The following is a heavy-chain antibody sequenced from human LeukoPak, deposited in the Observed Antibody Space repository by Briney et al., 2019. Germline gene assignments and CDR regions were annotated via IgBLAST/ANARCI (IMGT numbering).Heavy chain of an antibody. J-gene: IGHJ3*02. V-gene: IGHV4-4*02. Sequence: SETLSLTCAVSGGSISSSNWWSWVRQPPGKGLEWIGEIYHSGSTNYNPSLKSRVTISVDKSKNQFSLKLSSVTAADTAVYYCAKQKSGYSSGWYDSHDAFDIWGQGTMVTVSS. CDR2: IYHSGST. D-gene: IGHD6-19*01. CDR1: GGSISSSNW. CDR3: AKQKSGYSSGWYDSHDAFDI.